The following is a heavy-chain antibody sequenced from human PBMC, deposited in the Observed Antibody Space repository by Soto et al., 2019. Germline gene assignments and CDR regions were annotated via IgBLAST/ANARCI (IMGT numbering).Heavy chain of an antibody. CDR2: IKYSGHT. V-gene: IGHV4-39*01. J-gene: IGHJ4*02. CDR1: GGSISSISYY. D-gene: IGHD2-2*01. CDR3: ARVDIAVVPSTTFDY. Sequence: QLQLQESGPGLVKPSETLALTCTVSGGSISSISYYWGWIRQPPGKGLEWIGSIKYSGHTFYNPSLKSRVTMSVDTSKNQFSLRLSSVTDAETAVYYCARVDIAVVPSTTFDYWGQGTLVTVSS.